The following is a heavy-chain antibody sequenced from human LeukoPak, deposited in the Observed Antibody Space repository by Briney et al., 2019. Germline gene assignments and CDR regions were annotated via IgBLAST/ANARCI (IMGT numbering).Heavy chain of an antibody. CDR2: IYYSGST. Sequence: SETLSLTCTVSGGSISSYYWSWIRQPPGKGLEWIGYIYYSGSTNYNPSLKSRVTISVDTSKNQFSLKLSSVTAADTAVYYCARGGAGDPFDDWGQGTLVTVSS. CDR3: ARGGAGDPFDD. CDR1: GGSISSYY. V-gene: IGHV4-59*08. J-gene: IGHJ4*02. D-gene: IGHD1-26*01.